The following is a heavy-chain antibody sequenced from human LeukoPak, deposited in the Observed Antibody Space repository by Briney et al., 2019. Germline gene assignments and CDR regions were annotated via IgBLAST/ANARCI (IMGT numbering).Heavy chain of an antibody. CDR3: ARLSKGRYFDYIFDY. Sequence: SETLSLTCTVSGGSVSSTEFYWGWIRQPPGKGLQWIGNIYYTGSTYYNPSLNSRVTMSVHTSQNRFSLKMTSVTAADTAVYYCARLSKGRYFDYIFDYWGQGTLVTVSS. CDR2: IYYTGST. CDR1: GGSVSSTEFY. D-gene: IGHD3-9*01. V-gene: IGHV4-39*01. J-gene: IGHJ4*02.